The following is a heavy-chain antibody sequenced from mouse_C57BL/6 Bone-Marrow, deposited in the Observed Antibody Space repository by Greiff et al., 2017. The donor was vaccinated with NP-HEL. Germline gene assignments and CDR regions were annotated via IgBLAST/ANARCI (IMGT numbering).Heavy chain of an antibody. J-gene: IGHJ4*01. V-gene: IGHV1-81*01. CDR3: ARDGREGNSMDY. Sequence: VQLQQSGAELARPGASVKLSCKASGYTFTSYGISWVKQRTGQGLEWIGEIYPRSGNTFYNEKFKGKATLTADKSSSTAYMELRSLTAEDSAVYCGARDGREGNSMDYWGQGTSVTVSS. CDR1: GYTFTSYG. CDR2: IYPRSGNT.